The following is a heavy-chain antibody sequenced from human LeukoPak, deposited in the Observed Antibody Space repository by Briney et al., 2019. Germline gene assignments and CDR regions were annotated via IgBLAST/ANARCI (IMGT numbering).Heavy chain of an antibody. D-gene: IGHD5/OR15-5a*01. CDR2: IWYDGSNK. V-gene: IGHV3-33*01. J-gene: IGHJ6*04. CDR1: GFTFSSYG. Sequence: AGGSLRLSCAASGFTFSSYGMHWVRQAPGKGLERVAVIWYDGSNKYYADSVKGRFTISRDNSKNTLYLQMNSLRAEDTAVYYCARDVSGMDVWGKGTTVTVSS. CDR3: ARDVSGMDV.